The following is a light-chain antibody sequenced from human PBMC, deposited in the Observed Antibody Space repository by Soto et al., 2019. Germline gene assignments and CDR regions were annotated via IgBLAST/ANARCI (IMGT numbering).Light chain of an antibody. J-gene: IGLJ1*01. CDR2: EVR. V-gene: IGLV2-14*03. CDR1: KRDVGAYNL. Sequence: QSALTQPASVSGSAGQSITISCSGTKRDVGAYNLVSWYQQHPGTAPKLIIYEVRNRPSGISSRFSGSRSGNTASLTISGLQAEDEGDYYCKSYAGSNTYVFGSGTKLTVL. CDR3: KSYAGSNTYV.